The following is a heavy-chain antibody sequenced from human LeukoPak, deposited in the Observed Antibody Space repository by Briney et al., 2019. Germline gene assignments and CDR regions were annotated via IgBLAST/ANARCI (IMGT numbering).Heavy chain of an antibody. J-gene: IGHJ2*01. CDR1: GYTFTSYD. Sequence: ASVKVSCKASGYTFTSYDINWVRQATGQGLEWMGWINPDTGDTNYAQKFQGRVTLTRDASIGTAYMEMNRLTYDDTAIYFCARDVYTSGWRHFDLWGHGTLVTVSS. CDR2: INPDTGDT. D-gene: IGHD6-19*01. V-gene: IGHV1-2*02. CDR3: ARDVYTSGWRHFDL.